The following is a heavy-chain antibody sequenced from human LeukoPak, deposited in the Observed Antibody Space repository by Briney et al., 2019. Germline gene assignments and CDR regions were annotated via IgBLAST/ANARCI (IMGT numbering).Heavy chain of an antibody. D-gene: IGHD6-6*01. V-gene: IGHV4-4*07. Sequence: PSETLSLTCTVSGGSISSYYWSWIRQPAGKGLEWIGRIYTSGSTNYNPSLKSRVTMSVDTSKNQFSLKLSSETAADTAVYYCARDPHSTSLRDAFDIWGQGTMVTVSS. CDR1: GGSISSYY. CDR2: IYTSGST. CDR3: ARDPHSTSLRDAFDI. J-gene: IGHJ3*02.